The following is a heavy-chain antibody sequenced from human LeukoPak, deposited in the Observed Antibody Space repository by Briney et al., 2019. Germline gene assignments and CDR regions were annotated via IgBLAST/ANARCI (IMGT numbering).Heavy chain of an antibody. D-gene: IGHD6-19*01. J-gene: IGHJ4*01. V-gene: IGHV4-59*08. CDR3: ARHGNTGPVSGLPLDH. CDR1: GDSINGYF. CDR2: LYYRGGT. Sequence: SETLSLTCTVSGDSINGYFWSWIRQPPGQGLEWVGYLYYRGGTSYNPSLGGRITVSLDTSRNQFFLRLTSGTPADTAMYYCARHGNTGPVSGLPLDHWGHGTLVSVSS.